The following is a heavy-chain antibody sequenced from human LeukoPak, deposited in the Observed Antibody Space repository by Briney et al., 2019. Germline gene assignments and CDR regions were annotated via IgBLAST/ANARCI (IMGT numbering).Heavy chain of an antibody. CDR3: ARGPAYSSGWYGKD. CDR2: ISGSGGST. V-gene: IGHV3-23*01. Sequence: GGSLRLSCAASGFTFSSYAMSWVRQAPGKGLEWVSAISGSGGSTYYADSVKGRFTISRDNSKNTLYLQMNSLRAEDTAVYYCARGPAYSSGWYGKDWGQGTLVTVSS. D-gene: IGHD6-19*01. CDR1: GFTFSSYA. J-gene: IGHJ4*02.